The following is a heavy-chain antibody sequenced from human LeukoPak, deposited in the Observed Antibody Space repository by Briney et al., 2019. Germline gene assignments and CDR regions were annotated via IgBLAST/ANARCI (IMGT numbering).Heavy chain of an antibody. CDR1: GYTFTGYY. CDR3: ATLDIVVLPAGREDY. V-gene: IGHV1-2*02. J-gene: IGHJ4*02. CDR2: INPNSGGT. Sequence: PGASVKASCKASGYTFTGYYMHWVRQAPGQGLEWMGWINPNSGGTNYAQKFQGRVTMTRDTSISTAYMELSRLRSDDTAVYYRATLDIVVLPAGREDYWGQGTLVTVSS. D-gene: IGHD2-2*01.